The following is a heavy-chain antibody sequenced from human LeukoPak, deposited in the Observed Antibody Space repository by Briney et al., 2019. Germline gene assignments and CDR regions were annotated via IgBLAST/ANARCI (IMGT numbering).Heavy chain of an antibody. CDR2: IYTSGST. J-gene: IGHJ6*03. D-gene: IGHD6-13*01. V-gene: IGHV4-4*07. Sequence: SETLSLTCTVSGGSISSYYWSWIRQPAGKGLEWIGRIYTSGSTNYNPSLKSRVTMSVDTSKNQFSLKLSSVTAADTAVYYCARVVQAAAGDTYHYYMDVWGKGTTVTVSS. CDR3: ARVVQAAAGDTYHYYMDV. CDR1: GGSISSYY.